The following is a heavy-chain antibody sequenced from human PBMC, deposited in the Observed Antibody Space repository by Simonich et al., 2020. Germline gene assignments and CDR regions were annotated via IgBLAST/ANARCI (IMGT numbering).Heavy chain of an antibody. J-gene: IGHJ6*02. D-gene: IGHD6-13*01. CDR3: ARVGYSNYYYYGMDV. CDR1: GYSISSGYY. Sequence: QVQLQESGPGLVKPSETLSLTCAVSGYSISSGYYWGGIRQPPGKGLEWIGSIYHSGSTYYNPSLKSRVTISVDTSKNQFSLKLSSVTAADTAVYYCARVGYSNYYYYGMDVWGQGTTFTVSS. V-gene: IGHV4-38-2*01. CDR2: IYHSGST.